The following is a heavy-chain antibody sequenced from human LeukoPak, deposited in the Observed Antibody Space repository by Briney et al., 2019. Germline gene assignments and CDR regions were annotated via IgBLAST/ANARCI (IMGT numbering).Heavy chain of an antibody. CDR1: GYTFTSYY. J-gene: IGHJ4*02. CDR3: ARGACRGGSCYYFDY. CDR2: INPTGGIT. D-gene: IGHD2-15*01. Sequence: ASVKVSCKASGYTFTSYYLTWVRQAPGHGLEWMGIINPTGGITKYPPKFQGRVTMTWDMSTSTVYMNLSSLRAEDTAVYYCARGACRGGSCYYFDYWGQGTLVTVSS. V-gene: IGHV1-46*01.